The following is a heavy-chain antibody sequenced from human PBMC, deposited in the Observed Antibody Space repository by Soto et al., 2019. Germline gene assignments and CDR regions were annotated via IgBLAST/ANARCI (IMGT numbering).Heavy chain of an antibody. J-gene: IGHJ6*02. D-gene: IGHD2-15*01. CDR3: ARHGGKRGVVVAATRPRPYYYYGMDV. CDR2: IYYSGST. CDR1: GGSISSSSYY. V-gene: IGHV4-39*01. Sequence: SETLSLTCTVSGGSISSSSYYWGWIRQPPGKGLEWIGSIYYSGSTYYNPSLKSRVTISVDTSKNQFSLKLSSVTAADTAVYYCARHGGKRGVVVAATRPRPYYYYGMDVWGQGTTVTVSS.